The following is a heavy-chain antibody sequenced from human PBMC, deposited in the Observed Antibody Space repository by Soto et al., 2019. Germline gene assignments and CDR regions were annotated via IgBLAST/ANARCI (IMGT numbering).Heavy chain of an antibody. Sequence: ASVKVSCQASGYTFTSYYMHWVRQAPGQGLEWMGIINPSGGSTSYAQKFQGRVTMTRDTSTSTVYMELSSLRSEDTAVYYCARDPYCSSTSCYVFDYWGQGTLVTVSS. D-gene: IGHD2-2*01. V-gene: IGHV1-46*01. CDR1: GYTFTSYY. J-gene: IGHJ4*02. CDR2: INPSGGST. CDR3: ARDPYCSSTSCYVFDY.